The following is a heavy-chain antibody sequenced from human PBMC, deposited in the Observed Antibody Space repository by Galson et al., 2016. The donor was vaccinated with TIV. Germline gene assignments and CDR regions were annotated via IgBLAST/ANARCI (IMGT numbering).Heavy chain of an antibody. CDR1: GGTFSSYA. CDR2: IIPILGMT. Sequence: SVKVSCKASGGTFSSYALSCVRQAPGQGLEWMGRIIPILGMTNYAQRFQGRVTITADRSATTAYMELNSLRSEDTAVYYWARSPHSADGTFSDYWGQGTRVTVSS. J-gene: IGHJ4*02. V-gene: IGHV1-69*04. D-gene: IGHD2/OR15-2a*01. CDR3: ARSPHSADGTFSDY.